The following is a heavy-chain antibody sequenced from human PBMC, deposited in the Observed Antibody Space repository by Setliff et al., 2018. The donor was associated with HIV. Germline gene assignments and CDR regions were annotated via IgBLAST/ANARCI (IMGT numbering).Heavy chain of an antibody. Sequence: RLSCAASGFTFSSYAMHWVRQAPGKGLEWVAVISYDGSNKYYADSVKGRFTISRDNSKNTLYLQMNSLRAEDTAVYYCARGALGHAFDIWGQGTMVTVSS. D-gene: IGHD7-27*01. CDR2: ISYDGSNK. J-gene: IGHJ3*02. CDR1: GFTFSSYA. CDR3: ARGALGHAFDI. V-gene: IGHV3-30*04.